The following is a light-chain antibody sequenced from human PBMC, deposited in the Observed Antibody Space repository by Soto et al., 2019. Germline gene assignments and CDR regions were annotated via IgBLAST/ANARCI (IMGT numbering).Light chain of an antibody. Sequence: QSVLTQPPSVSGAPGQRVTIPCTGNSSNLGAGYDVHWYQQLPGTAPKLVIYGNRNRPSGVPERFSGSKSGTSASLAITGLQAEDEADYYCSSFAVSPVVFGGGTKLTVL. J-gene: IGLJ2*01. CDR2: GNR. CDR3: SSFAVSPVV. CDR1: SSNLGAGYD. V-gene: IGLV1-40*01.